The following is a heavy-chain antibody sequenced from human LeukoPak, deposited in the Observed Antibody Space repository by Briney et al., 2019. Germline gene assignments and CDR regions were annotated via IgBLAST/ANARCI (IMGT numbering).Heavy chain of an antibody. CDR2: INTNTGNP. D-gene: IGHD2-2*02. Sequence: GASVKVSCKASGYTFTSYAMNWVRQAPGQGLEWMGWINTNTGNPTYAQGFTGRFVLSLDTSVSTAYLQISSLKAEDTAVYYCARGGYCSSTSCYIRGGYWGQGTLVTVSS. CDR3: ARGGYCSSTSCYIRGGY. CDR1: GYTFTSYA. V-gene: IGHV7-4-1*02. J-gene: IGHJ4*02.